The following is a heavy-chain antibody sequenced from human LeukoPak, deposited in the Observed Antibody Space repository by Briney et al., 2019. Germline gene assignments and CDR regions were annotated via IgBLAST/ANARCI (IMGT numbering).Heavy chain of an antibody. CDR2: ISYGGSNK. D-gene: IGHD4-17*01. Sequence: GGSLRLSCAASGFTFSSYAMHWVRQAPGKGLEWVAVISYGGSNKYYADSVKGRFTISRDNSKNTLYLQMNSLRAEDTAVYYCARNQPDDYGDYDGWFDPWGQGTLVTVSS. CDR1: GFTFSSYA. CDR3: ARNQPDDYGDYDGWFDP. J-gene: IGHJ5*02. V-gene: IGHV3-30-3*01.